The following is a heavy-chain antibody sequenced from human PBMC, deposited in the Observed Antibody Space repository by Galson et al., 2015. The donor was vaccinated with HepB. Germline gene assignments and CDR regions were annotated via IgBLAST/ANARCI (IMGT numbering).Heavy chain of an antibody. CDR1: GITFSNYW. J-gene: IGHJ4*02. D-gene: IGHD3-16*02. V-gene: IGHV3-7*03. Sequence: SLRLSCAASGITFSNYWMTWVRQAPGKGLEWVANIKQDGSEKYYVDSVKGRFTISRDNAKNSLYLQMNSLRAEDTAVYYCARDLGELSYWGQGTLVTVSS. CDR3: ARDLGELSY. CDR2: IKQDGSEK.